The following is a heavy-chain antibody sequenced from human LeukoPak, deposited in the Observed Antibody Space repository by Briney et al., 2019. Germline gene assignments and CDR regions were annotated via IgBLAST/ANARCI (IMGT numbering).Heavy chain of an antibody. V-gene: IGHV3-23*01. CDR3: AKSIGGVVVVAADY. D-gene: IGHD2-15*01. CDR2: IRGSGGST. Sequence: GGSLRLSCAASGFTFSSYAMTWVRQAPGKGLEWVSVIRGSGGSTYYTDSVKGRFTLSRDNSKNALYLQMSSLRDEDTAVYYCAKSIGGVVVVAADYWGQGTQVTVSS. J-gene: IGHJ4*02. CDR1: GFTFSSYA.